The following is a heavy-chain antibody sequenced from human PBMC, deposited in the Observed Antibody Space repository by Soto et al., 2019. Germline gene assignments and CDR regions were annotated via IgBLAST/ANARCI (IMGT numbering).Heavy chain of an antibody. D-gene: IGHD5-18*01. CDR2: IYHSGST. Sequence: SETLSLTCAVSGYSISSGCYWGWIRQPPGKGLEWIGSIYHSGSTYYNPSLKSRVTISVDTSKNQFSLKLSSVTAADTAVYYCARVTDGMDVWGQGTTVTVSS. CDR1: GYSISSGCY. J-gene: IGHJ6*02. V-gene: IGHV4-38-2*01. CDR3: ARVTDGMDV.